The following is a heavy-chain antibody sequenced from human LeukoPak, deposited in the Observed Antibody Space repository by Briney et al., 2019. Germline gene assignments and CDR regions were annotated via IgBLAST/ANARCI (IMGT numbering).Heavy chain of an antibody. J-gene: IGHJ4*02. D-gene: IGHD3-3*01. CDR2: IFHSGST. V-gene: IGHV4-39*07. CDR3: ARVATTFGGYYFDH. Sequence: PSETLSLTCTVSGGSISDGSFYWGWIRQPPGQGLEWLGHIFHSGSTSYNSSFRSRVTILVATSKKQFFLEVNSVTAADTAVYYCARVATTFGGYYFDHWGLGILVTVSS. CDR1: GGSISDGSFY.